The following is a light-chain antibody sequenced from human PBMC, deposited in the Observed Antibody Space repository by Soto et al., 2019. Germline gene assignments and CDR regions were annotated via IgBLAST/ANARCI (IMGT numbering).Light chain of an antibody. CDR2: GAS. J-gene: IGKJ3*01. CDR3: QHYNNWPPFT. V-gene: IGKV3-15*01. CDR1: QSVSSN. Sequence: EIVMTQSPATLSVSPGERATLSCRASQSVSSNLAWYQQKPGQAPRLLIYGASTRATGIPARFSGSGSGTECTLTIRSLQSEDFAVYYCQHYNNWPPFTFGPGPKVDIK.